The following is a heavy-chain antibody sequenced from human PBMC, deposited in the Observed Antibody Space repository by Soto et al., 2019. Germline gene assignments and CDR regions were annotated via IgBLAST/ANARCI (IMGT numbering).Heavy chain of an antibody. J-gene: IGHJ5*02. CDR2: VYYSGTT. D-gene: IGHD2-2*02. CDR1: GASITSNDHF. Sequence: QVHLQESGPGLVEASQTLSLTCTVSGASITSNDHFWTWIRQPPGKGLEWIGNVYYSGTTYYTPSLKSRPAMSLDASMNQCPLPLTSVTAADTAVYYCAREIPRLDPWGQGTLVTVSS. V-gene: IGHV4-30-4*01. CDR3: AREIPRLDP.